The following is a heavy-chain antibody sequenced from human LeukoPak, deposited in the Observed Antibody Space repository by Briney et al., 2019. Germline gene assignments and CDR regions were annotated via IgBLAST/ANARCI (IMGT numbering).Heavy chain of an antibody. CDR2: IYHSGST. D-gene: IGHD3-3*01. J-gene: IGHJ4*02. Sequence: SQTLSLTCAVSGGSISSGGYSRSWIRQPPGKGLEWIGYIYHSGSTYYNPSLKSRVTISVDRSKNQFSLKLSSVTAADTAVYYCARASYYDFWSGTEGRFDYWGQGTLVTVSS. V-gene: IGHV4-30-2*01. CDR1: GGSISSGGYS. CDR3: ARASYYDFWSGTEGRFDY.